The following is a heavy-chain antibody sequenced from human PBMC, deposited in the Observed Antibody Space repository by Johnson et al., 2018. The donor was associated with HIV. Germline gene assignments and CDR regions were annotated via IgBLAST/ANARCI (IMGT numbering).Heavy chain of an antibody. CDR3: ARLGLTDAFDI. V-gene: IGHV3-66*01. J-gene: IGHJ3*02. Sequence: VQLVESGGGLVQPGGSLRLSCAASGFTVSSNYMSWVRQAPGKGLEWVSVIYSGGSPYYADSVKGRFTISRDNSKNTLYLKMNSLRAEDTAVYYCARLGLTDAFDIWGQGTMVTVSP. D-gene: IGHD2-8*01. CDR2: IYSGGSP. CDR1: GFTVSSNY.